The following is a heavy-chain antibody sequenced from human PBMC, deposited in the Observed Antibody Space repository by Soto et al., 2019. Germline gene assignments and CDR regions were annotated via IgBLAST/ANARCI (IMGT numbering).Heavy chain of an antibody. CDR3: ARTSYYDSTGYYNLDV. CDR1: CAPLTRNKW. D-gene: IGHD3-22*01. V-gene: IGHV4-4*02. Sequence: SETLSLTCAVSCAPLTRNKWWAWLPRSPGKGLEWIGEIHHSETTNYNPSLNSRVSISVDKSKNQFSLKLNSVNAADTADYYCARTSYYDSTGYYNLDVWGPGTTVTVSS. J-gene: IGHJ6*02. CDR2: IHHSETT.